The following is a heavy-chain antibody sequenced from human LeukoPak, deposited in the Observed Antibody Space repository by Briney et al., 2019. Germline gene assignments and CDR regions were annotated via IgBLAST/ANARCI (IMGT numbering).Heavy chain of an antibody. J-gene: IGHJ3*02. CDR2: ISGGGGSS. CDR3: AKEVIWGGNWNSRYAFEI. CDR1: GFTFCNYA. D-gene: IGHD1-1*01. Sequence: PRGSPRIPRAAPGFTFCNYAMSWGRPGPGEGVGWGPVISGGGGSSYYADSVKGRFTISRDNSKNTLYLQMNSLRVEDTAVYYRAKEVIWGGNWNSRYAFEIWGQGTMVTVSS. V-gene: IGHV3-23*01.